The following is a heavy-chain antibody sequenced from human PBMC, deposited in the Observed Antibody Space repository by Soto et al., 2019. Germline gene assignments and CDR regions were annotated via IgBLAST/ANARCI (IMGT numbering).Heavy chain of an antibody. Sequence: SETLSLTCTVSGGSISSGDYYWSWIRQPPGKGLEWIGYIYYSGSTYYNPSLKSRVTISVDTSKNQFSLKLSSVTAADTAVYYCARWVRQLSAYWFDPWGHGTLVTVSS. J-gene: IGHJ5*02. CDR1: GGSISSGDYY. CDR2: IYYSGST. CDR3: ARWVRQLSAYWFDP. D-gene: IGHD6-13*01. V-gene: IGHV4-30-4*01.